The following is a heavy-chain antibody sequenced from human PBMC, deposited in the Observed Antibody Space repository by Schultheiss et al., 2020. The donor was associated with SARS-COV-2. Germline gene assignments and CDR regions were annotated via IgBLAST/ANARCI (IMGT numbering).Heavy chain of an antibody. CDR3: ARGLRYYDDGGMDV. CDR1: GGSFSGYY. Sequence: SQTLSLTCAVYGGSFSGYYWSWIRQHPGKGLEWIGYIYYSGSTYYNPSLKSRVTISVDTSKNQFSLKLSSVTAADTAVYYCARGLRYYDDGGMDVWGQGTTVTVSS. J-gene: IGHJ6*02. CDR2: IYYSGST. V-gene: IGHV4-31*11. D-gene: IGHD3-9*01.